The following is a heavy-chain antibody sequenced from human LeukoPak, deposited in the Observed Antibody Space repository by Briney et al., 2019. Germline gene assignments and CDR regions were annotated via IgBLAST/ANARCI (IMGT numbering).Heavy chain of an antibody. V-gene: IGHV4-34*01. D-gene: IGHD5-12*01. CDR3: ARGGQWLRDYYYYMDV. J-gene: IGHJ6*03. Sequence: PSETLSLTCAVYGGSFSGYYWSWIRQPPGEGLEWIGEINHSGSTNYNPSLKSRVTISVDTSKNQFSLKLSSVTAADTAVYYCARGGQWLRDYYYYMDVWGKGTTVTVSS. CDR2: INHSGST. CDR1: GGSFSGYY.